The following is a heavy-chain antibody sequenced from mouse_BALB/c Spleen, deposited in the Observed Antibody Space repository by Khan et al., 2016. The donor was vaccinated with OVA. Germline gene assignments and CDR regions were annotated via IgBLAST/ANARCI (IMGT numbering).Heavy chain of an antibody. CDR2: IFPNNGDS. CDR1: GYTFTDYN. CDR3: TRSGYGSFAY. J-gene: IGHJ3*01. D-gene: IGHD1-2*01. Sequence: VQLKESGPELVKPGASVKISCKASGYTFTDYNMDWVKQSHGKSLEWIGYIFPNNGDSGYNQKVKTRAALTVDSSSSTAFMELRSLTAEDSAVYYCTRSGYGSFAYWGRGTLVTVSA. V-gene: IGHV1S29*02.